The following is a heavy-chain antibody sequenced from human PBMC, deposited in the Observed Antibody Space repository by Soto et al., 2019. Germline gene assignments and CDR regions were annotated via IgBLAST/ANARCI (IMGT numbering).Heavy chain of an antibody. CDR2: ITTSTSRNI. CDR3: ARDDPVFGAIPRMDI. V-gene: IGHV3-21*02. Sequence: EVQLVESGGGLVKPGGSLRLSCSASGFPFSSYTMYWVRQAPGKGLEWVSSITTSTSRNIFYADSLKGRFTISRDNANNILYLQINDLRVEDTAVYYCARDDPVFGAIPRMDIWGLGTTVTVS. CDR1: GFPFSSYT. D-gene: IGHD3-3*01. J-gene: IGHJ6*02.